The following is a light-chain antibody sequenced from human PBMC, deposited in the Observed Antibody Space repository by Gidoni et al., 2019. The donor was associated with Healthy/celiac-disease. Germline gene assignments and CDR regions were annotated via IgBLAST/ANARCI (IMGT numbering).Light chain of an antibody. CDR2: CTS. Sequence: DSKMTQSPSALSASVGDRVTITCRASPSISNYFNWYQQKPGKAPELLIYCTSGLQGGVPSRFSGGGSGTDFTLTISSLQPEDFATYYCQQSYSTPLTFGGXAKVEIK. J-gene: IGKJ4*01. CDR3: QQSYSTPLT. V-gene: IGKV1-39*01. CDR1: PSISNY.